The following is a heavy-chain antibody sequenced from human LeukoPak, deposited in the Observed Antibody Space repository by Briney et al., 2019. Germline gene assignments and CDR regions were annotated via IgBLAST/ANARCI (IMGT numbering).Heavy chain of an antibody. CDR2: IWYDGSNK. V-gene: IGHV3-33*06. CDR1: GFTFSSYG. J-gene: IGHJ4*02. Sequence: GRSLRLSCAASGFTFSSYGMHWVRQAPGKGLEWVAVIWYDGSNKYYADSVKGRFTISRDNSKNTLYLQMNSLRAEDTAVYYCAKDHPYYFDYWGQGTLVTVSS. CDR3: AKDHPYYFDY.